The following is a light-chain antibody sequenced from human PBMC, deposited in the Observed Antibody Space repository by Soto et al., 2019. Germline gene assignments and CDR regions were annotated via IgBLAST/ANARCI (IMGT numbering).Light chain of an antibody. CDR2: EVS. CDR1: SSDVGAYNY. V-gene: IGLV2-8*01. CDR3: NSYAGSNSFAV. J-gene: IGLJ3*02. Sequence: QSALTQPPSASGSPGQSVTISCTGTSSDVGAYNYVSWYQQHPGKAPKLMIYEVSKRPSGVPDRFSGSKSGNTASLTVSGLQVEDEADYYYNSYAGSNSFAVFGGGTKLTVL.